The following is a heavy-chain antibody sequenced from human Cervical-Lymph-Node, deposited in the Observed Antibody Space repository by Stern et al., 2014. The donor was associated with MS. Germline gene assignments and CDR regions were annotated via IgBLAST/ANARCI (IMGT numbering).Heavy chain of an antibody. CDR2: ITNVGST. V-gene: IGHV3-53*01. D-gene: IGHD1-1*01. J-gene: IGHJ4*02. Sequence: EMQLVESGGGVIQPGGSLRLSCTASGFTVSRDYMTWVRQAPGQGLEWVSLITNVGSTFYTVSVKGRFTISRDDSKNTVYLHMTSLRAEDTAMYYCARDTSSPERSDWWGQGTLVTVSS. CDR3: ARDTSSPERSDW. CDR1: GFTVSRDY.